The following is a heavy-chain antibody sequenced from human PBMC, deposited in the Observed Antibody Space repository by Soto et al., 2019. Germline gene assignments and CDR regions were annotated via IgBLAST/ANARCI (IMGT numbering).Heavy chain of an antibody. V-gene: IGHV3-7*05. CDR2: IKQDGSEK. J-gene: IGHJ4*02. Sequence: PGGSLRLSCAASGFSFSSYLMNWGRQAPGKGLEWVANIKQDGSEKYYVDSVKGRFTISRDNAKNSLYLQMNSLRAEDTAVYYYARDPQWELLFDYWGQGTLVTVSS. D-gene: IGHD1-26*01. CDR3: ARDPQWELLFDY. CDR1: GFSFSSYL.